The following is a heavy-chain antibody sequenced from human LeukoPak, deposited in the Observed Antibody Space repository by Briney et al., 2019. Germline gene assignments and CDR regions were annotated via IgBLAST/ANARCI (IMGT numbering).Heavy chain of an antibody. D-gene: IGHD4-17*01. CDR1: GFTFDDYA. CDR2: ISWNSGSI. V-gene: IGHV3-9*01. CDR3: ARDSYGDYYFDY. J-gene: IGHJ4*02. Sequence: GGSLRLSCAASGFTFDDYAMHWVQQAPGKGLEWVSGISWNSGSIGYADSVKGRFTISRDNSKNTLFLQMNSLRADDTAVYYCARDSYGDYYFDYWGQGTLVTVSS.